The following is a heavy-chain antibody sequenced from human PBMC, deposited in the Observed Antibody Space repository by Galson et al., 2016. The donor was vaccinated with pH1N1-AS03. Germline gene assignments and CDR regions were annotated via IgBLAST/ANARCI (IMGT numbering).Heavy chain of an antibody. Sequence: SLRLSCAVSGFTFSTYAMTWVRQAPGRGLEWASSISSTGSNTFYADSVMGRFTISRDNSKNTLYLQMNSLRAEDTAVFYCAKYTLDWYEDYWGQGTLVTVSS. D-gene: IGHD3-9*01. CDR3: AKYTLDWYEDY. CDR1: GFTFSTYA. J-gene: IGHJ4*02. V-gene: IGHV3-23*01. CDR2: ISSTGSNT.